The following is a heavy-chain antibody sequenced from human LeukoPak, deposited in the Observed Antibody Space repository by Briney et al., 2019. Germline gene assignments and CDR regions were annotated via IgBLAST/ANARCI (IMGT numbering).Heavy chain of an antibody. CDR1: GFTFNNYG. CDR3: AKDPFVVLPGARYMDV. J-gene: IGHJ6*03. CDR2: IRYDGTNK. V-gene: IGHV3-30*02. D-gene: IGHD2-2*01. Sequence: GSLRLSCAASGFTFNNYGMHWVRQAPGKGLEWVAFIRYDGTNKYYADSVKGRCTISRDNSKNTLYLRMNSLRTEDTAVYYCAKDPFVVLPGARYMDVCGKGTTVTVSS.